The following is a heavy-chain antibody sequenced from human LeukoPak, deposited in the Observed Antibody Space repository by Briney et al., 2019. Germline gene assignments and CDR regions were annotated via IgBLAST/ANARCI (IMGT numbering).Heavy chain of an antibody. CDR2: IDPSGGST. D-gene: IGHD4-17*01. CDR1: GYTFTSYY. J-gene: IGHJ4*02. Sequence: ASVKVSCKASGYTFTSYYLHWVRQAPGQGLEWMGRIDPSGGSTSYAQKFQGRVTMTRDMSTSTVYMELSSLRSEDTAVYYCARDISASDYGDYLFDYWGQGTLVTVSS. CDR3: ARDISASDYGDYLFDY. V-gene: IGHV1-46*01.